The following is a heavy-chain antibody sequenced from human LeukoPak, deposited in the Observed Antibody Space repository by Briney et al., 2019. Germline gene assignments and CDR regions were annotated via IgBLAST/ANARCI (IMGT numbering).Heavy chain of an antibody. CDR1: GFTVSSTY. J-gene: IGHJ4*02. CDR2: IYSGGST. D-gene: IGHD4-17*01. Sequence: RGSLRLSCAASGFTVSSTYMSWVSQAPGDGLEWVSVIYSGGSTYYADSVKGRFTISRDNSKNTLYLQMNSLRAEDTAVYYCARAGGYGDYDVYWGQGTLVTVSS. V-gene: IGHV3-66*01. CDR3: ARAGGYGDYDVY.